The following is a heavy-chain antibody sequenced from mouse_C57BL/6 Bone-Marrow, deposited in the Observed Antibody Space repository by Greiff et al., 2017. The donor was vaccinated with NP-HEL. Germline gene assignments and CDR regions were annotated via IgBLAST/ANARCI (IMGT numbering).Heavy chain of an antibody. CDR1: GYTFTSYW. V-gene: IGHV1-64*01. CDR3: AREGGYYYYFDY. D-gene: IGHD2-3*01. J-gene: IGHJ2*01. CDR2: IHPNSGST. Sequence: VQLQQPGAELVKPGASVKLSCKASGYTFTSYWMHWVKQRPGQGLEWIGMIHPNSGSTNYNEKFKSKATLTVDKSSSTAYMQLSSLTSEDSAVYYCAREGGYYYYFDYWGQGTTLTVSS.